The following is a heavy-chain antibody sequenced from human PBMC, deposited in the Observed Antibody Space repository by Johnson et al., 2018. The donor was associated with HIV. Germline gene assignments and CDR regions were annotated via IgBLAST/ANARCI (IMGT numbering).Heavy chain of an antibody. CDR1: GFTFNTYG. CDR3: AKCIWGRSLIDAFDI. J-gene: IGHJ3*02. CDR2: IRYDGTKK. D-gene: IGHD3-16*01. Sequence: QVQLVESGGGVVQPGGSLRLSCTASGFTFNTYGMHWVRQAPGKGLEWVAFIRYDGTKKNYADSVKGRFTISRDNSKNTLHLQMNSLRAEDTAVYYCAKCIWGRSLIDAFDIWGQGTMVTVSS. V-gene: IGHV3-30*02.